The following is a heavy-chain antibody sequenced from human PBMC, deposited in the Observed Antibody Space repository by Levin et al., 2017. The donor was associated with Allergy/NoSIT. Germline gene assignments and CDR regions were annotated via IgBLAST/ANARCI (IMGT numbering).Heavy chain of an antibody. D-gene: IGHD6-19*01. V-gene: IGHV3-11*03. CDR2: IRTSSYT. CDR1: AFTFSDYY. J-gene: IGHJ4*02. CDR3: ARLGGSGWSLDY. Sequence: GESLKISCAASAFTFSDYYMSWIRQAPGKGLEWVSYIRTSSYTNYANSVKGRFTILRDNAQNSLYLQMNSLRAEDTAVDYCARLGGSGWSLDYWGQGTLVSVAA.